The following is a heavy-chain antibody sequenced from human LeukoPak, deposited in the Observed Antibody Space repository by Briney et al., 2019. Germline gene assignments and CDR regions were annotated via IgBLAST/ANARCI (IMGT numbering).Heavy chain of an antibody. CDR3: AREARDTMIPRAFDI. CDR2: IYYTGST. J-gene: IGHJ3*02. D-gene: IGHD3-22*01. CDR1: GSSISSYY. Sequence: PSETLSLTCTVSGSSISSYYWTWIRQPPGKGLEWIGYIYYTGSTNYNPSLKSRVSISLDTSKNQFSLKLSSVTAVDTAVYYCAREARDTMIPRAFDIWGQGTMVTVSS. V-gene: IGHV4-59*01.